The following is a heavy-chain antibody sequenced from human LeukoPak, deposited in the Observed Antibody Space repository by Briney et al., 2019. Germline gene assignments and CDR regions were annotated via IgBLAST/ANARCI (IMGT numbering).Heavy chain of an antibody. J-gene: IGHJ3*02. Sequence: PSETLSLTCTVSGGSISSGDYYWSWIRQPPGKGLEWIGYIYYSGSTYYNPSLESRVTISVDTSKNQFSLKLSSVTAADTAVYYCAREGRGYYDSSGYSCDAFDIWGQGTMVTVSS. CDR1: GGSISSGDYY. D-gene: IGHD3-22*01. CDR3: AREGRGYYDSSGYSCDAFDI. V-gene: IGHV4-30-4*01. CDR2: IYYSGST.